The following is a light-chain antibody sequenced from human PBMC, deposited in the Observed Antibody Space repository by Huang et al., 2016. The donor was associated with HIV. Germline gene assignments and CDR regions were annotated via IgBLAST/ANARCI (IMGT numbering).Light chain of an antibody. V-gene: IGKV1-39*01. J-gene: IGKJ1*01. CDR2: GAS. CDR1: HSISNY. CDR3: QQSYNTPPT. Sequence: DIQMTQSPASLSASVGDRVTITCRATHSISNYVNWYQQKPGKAPTLLIYGASTLQSGVPSRFSGSVSGTDFTLTISSLQPEDFTTYYCQQSYNTPPTFGQGTKVEI.